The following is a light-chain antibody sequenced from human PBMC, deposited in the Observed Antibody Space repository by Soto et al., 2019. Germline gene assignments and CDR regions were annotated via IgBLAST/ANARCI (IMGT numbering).Light chain of an antibody. CDR2: DAS. J-gene: IGKJ1*01. CDR3: QQYQIDWT. Sequence: DIQMTQSHSTLSASVGDRVSITCRASQRVNTCLAWCQQKPGKAPTLLIYDASSLQSGVPSRFSVSGSGTEFTLTISSLQPDDFATYYCQQYQIDWTFGQGTKVDI. CDR1: QRVNTC. V-gene: IGKV1-5*01.